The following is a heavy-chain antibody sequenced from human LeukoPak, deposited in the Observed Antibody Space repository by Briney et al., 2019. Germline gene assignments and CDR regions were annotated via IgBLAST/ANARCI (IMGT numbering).Heavy chain of an antibody. Sequence: GGSPRLSCAASGFTFSSYAMSWVRQAPGKGLEWVSAISGSGGSTYYADSVKGRFTISRDNAKNSLYLQMNSLRAEDTAVYYCARDTGAYYDSGGLDYWGQGTLVTVSS. CDR2: ISGSGGST. CDR1: GFTFSSYA. CDR3: ARDTGAYYDSGGLDY. J-gene: IGHJ4*02. V-gene: IGHV3-23*01. D-gene: IGHD3-22*01.